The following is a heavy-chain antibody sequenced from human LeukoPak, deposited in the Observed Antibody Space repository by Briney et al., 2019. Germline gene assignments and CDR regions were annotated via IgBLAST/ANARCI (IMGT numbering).Heavy chain of an antibody. J-gene: IGHJ2*01. CDR1: GGSISSSSYY. CDR2: IYYSGST. Sequence: PSETLSLTCTVSGGSISSSSYYWGWIRQPPGKGLEWIGSIYYSGSTYYNPSLKSRVTISVDTSKNQFSLKLSSVTAADTAVYYCARAVRAPRATTVTHYWYFDLWGRGTLVTVSS. CDR3: ARAVRAPRATTVTHYWYFDL. V-gene: IGHV4-39*07. D-gene: IGHD4-17*01.